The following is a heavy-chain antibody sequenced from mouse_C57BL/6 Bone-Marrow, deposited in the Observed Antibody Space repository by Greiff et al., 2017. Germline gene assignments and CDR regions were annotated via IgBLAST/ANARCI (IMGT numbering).Heavy chain of an antibody. Sequence: EVKLMESGPELVKPGASVKISCKASGYSFTDYNMNWVKQSNGKSLEWIGVINPNYGTTSYNQKFKGKATLTVDQSSSTAYMQLNSLTSEGSAVEYCARRWGKRYWYLDVWGTGTTVTVSS. CDR3: ARRWGKRYWYLDV. J-gene: IGHJ1*03. V-gene: IGHV1-39*01. CDR1: GYSFTDYN. D-gene: IGHD1-1*02. CDR2: INPNYGTT.